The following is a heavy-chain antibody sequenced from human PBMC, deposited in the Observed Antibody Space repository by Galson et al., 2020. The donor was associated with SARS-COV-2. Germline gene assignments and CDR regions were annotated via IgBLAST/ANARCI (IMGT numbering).Heavy chain of an antibody. CDR2: IKQDGSVK. CDR3: AIIGPSDGFDI. CDR1: GFTFSNFW. J-gene: IGHJ3*02. Sequence: GESLKISCAASGFTFSNFWVTWVRQAPGKGLEWVANIKQDGSVKNYVAAVKGRFTISRDNAKDSVYLQMNSLRGDDTAVYYCAIIGPSDGFDIWCQGTMVTVS. V-gene: IGHV3-7*01. D-gene: IGHD3-3*01.